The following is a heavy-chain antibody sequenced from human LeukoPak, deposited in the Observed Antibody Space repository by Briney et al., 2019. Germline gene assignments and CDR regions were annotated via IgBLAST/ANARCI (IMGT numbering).Heavy chain of an antibody. CDR1: GYSINSYKW. J-gene: IGHJ4*02. Sequence: PSETLSLTCAVSGYSINSYKWWGWIRPPPVKGLEWIGYIYHSGSTYYNPSLKSRVTMSVDTSKNHFSLKLSSVTAVDTAVYYCARTHSSGFSLEYWGQGTLVTVSS. CDR3: ARTHSSGFSLEY. V-gene: IGHV4-28*01. D-gene: IGHD6-19*01. CDR2: IYHSGST.